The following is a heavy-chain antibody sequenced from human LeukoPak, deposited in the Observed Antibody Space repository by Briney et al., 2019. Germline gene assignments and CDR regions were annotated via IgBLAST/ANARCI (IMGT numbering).Heavy chain of an antibody. D-gene: IGHD1-1*01. CDR2: TYYRSKWYD. Sequence: SQTLSLTCAIFGDSVSSKRAAWNWIRQSPSRGLEWLGRTYYRSKWYDDYAVSLKSRITINPDAPKNQFSLHLNSVTPEDTAVYYCARGAAGQHGSKRDVFDIWGQGTMVTVSS. V-gene: IGHV6-1*01. J-gene: IGHJ3*02. CDR3: ARGAAGQHGSKRDVFDI. CDR1: GDSVSSKRAA.